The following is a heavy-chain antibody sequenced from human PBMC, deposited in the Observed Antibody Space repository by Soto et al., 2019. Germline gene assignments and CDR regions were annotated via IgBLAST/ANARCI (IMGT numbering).Heavy chain of an antibody. V-gene: IGHV3-30-3*01. CDR3: AREGIAVAGTYYYFDY. Sequence: GGSLRLSCAASGFTFSSYAMHWVRQAPGKGLEWVAVISYDGSNKYYADSVKGRFTISRDNSKNTLYLQMNSLRAEDTAVYYCAREGIAVAGTYYYFDYWGQGIGVTVSS. D-gene: IGHD6-19*01. CDR1: GFTFSSYA. CDR2: ISYDGSNK. J-gene: IGHJ4*02.